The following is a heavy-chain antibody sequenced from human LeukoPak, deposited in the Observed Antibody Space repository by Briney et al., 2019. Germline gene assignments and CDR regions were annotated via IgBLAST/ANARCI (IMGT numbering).Heavy chain of an antibody. CDR1: GGSFSDDY. D-gene: IGHD3-3*01. V-gene: IGHV4-34*01. CDR3: ATLRSVKIFGMITKRGYFQH. Sequence: SSETLSLTCVVYGGSFSDDYWIWIRQPPGKGLECIGEINHSGRTNYNPSLKSRISMSVDTSKNQFSLKLNSLTAADTAVYFCATLRSVKIFGMITKRGYFQHWGQGTLVTVSS. CDR2: INHSGRT. J-gene: IGHJ1*01.